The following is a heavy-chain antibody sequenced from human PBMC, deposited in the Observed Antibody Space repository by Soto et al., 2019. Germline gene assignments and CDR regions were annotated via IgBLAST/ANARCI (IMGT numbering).Heavy chain of an antibody. CDR1: GFTFRNHA. D-gene: IGHD2-2*02. J-gene: IGHJ4*02. V-gene: IGHV3-23*01. CDR2: ISGSGTMK. Sequence: GGSLRLSCVASGFTFRNHAITWVRQAPGKGLEWVSGISGSGTMKYYADSVRGHFTISRENAKNTLHLQMDNLRVEDTAVYYCAKEAEENEQVPIPGDNWGQGTLVTVSS. CDR3: AKEAEENEQVPIPGDN.